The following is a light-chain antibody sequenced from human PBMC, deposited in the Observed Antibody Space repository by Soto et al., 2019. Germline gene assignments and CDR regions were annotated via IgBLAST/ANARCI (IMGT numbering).Light chain of an antibody. CDR1: SSDVGGYNY. J-gene: IGLJ1*01. V-gene: IGLV2-11*01. Sequence: ALTQPRSVSGSPGQSVTISCTGTSSDVGGYNYVSWYQQHPGKAPKLMIYDVSKRPSGVPDRFSGSKSGNTASLTISGLQAEGEADYYCCSYAGSYTYVFGTGTKVTVL. CDR2: DVS. CDR3: CSYAGSYTYV.